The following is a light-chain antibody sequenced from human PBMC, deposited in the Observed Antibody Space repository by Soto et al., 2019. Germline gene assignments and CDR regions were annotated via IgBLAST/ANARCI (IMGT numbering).Light chain of an antibody. CDR1: QSVSNNY. V-gene: IGKV3-20*01. CDR2: GAS. J-gene: IGKJ1*01. CDR3: QQYGSSGT. Sequence: EIVLTQSPGTLSLSPGERATLSCRASQSVSNNYLAWYQQKPGQAPRLLIYGASNRATGIPGRFGGSGSGTDFTLTISRLEPEDFAVYYCQQYGSSGTFGQGTKVDIK.